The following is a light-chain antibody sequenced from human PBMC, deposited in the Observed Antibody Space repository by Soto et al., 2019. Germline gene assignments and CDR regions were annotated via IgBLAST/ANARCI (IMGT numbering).Light chain of an antibody. V-gene: IGKV3-11*01. Sequence: EVVLTQSPATLSLSPGERATLSCRASQSVRSYLAWFQHKPGQAPRLLIYDASNRATGIPGRFSGSGFGTACNLTISSLEPEDFGVYYCQQRTNWPPLTFGGGTRVEIK. CDR3: QQRTNWPPLT. CDR2: DAS. CDR1: QSVRSY. J-gene: IGKJ4*01.